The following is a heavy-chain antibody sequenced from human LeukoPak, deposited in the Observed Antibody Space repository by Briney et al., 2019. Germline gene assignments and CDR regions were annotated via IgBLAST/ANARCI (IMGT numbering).Heavy chain of an antibody. CDR3: ARASSSWYYFDY. CDR2: ISSSSSYI. D-gene: IGHD6-13*01. V-gene: IGHV3-21*01. CDR1: GFTFSSYS. Sequence: GGSLRLSCAASGFTFSSYSMNWVRQAPGKGLEWASSISSSSSYIYYADSVKGRFTISRDNAKNSLYLQMNSLRAEDTAVYYCARASSSWYYFDYWGQGTLVTVSS. J-gene: IGHJ4*02.